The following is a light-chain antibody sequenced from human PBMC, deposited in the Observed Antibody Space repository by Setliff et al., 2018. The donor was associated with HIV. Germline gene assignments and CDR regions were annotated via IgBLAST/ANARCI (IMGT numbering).Light chain of an antibody. V-gene: IGLV2-14*03. Sequence: QSALTQPASVSGSPGQSIAISCTGTSSDVGAYDYVSWYQQHPGKAPKLIIYEVSYRPSGVSDRFSGSKSGNTASLTISGLQAEDEADYYCSSCTSSNTLLFGGGTQLTVL. J-gene: IGLJ2*01. CDR2: EVS. CDR3: SSCTSSNTLL. CDR1: SSDVGAYDY.